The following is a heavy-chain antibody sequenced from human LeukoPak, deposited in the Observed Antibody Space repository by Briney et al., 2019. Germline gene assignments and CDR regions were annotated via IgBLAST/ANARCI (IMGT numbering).Heavy chain of an antibody. Sequence: ASVKVSCKASGYTFTCYYMHWVRQAPGQGLEWMGWINPNSGGTNYAQKLQGRVTMTTDTSTSTAYMELRSLRSDDTAVYYCAKFGDYDFWSGYSHPNGFDPWGQGTLVTVSS. D-gene: IGHD3-3*01. V-gene: IGHV1-2*02. J-gene: IGHJ5*02. CDR3: AKFGDYDFWSGYSHPNGFDP. CDR2: INPNSGGT. CDR1: GYTFTCYY.